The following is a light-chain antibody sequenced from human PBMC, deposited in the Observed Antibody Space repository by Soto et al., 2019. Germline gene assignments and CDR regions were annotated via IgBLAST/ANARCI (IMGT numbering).Light chain of an antibody. CDR2: TAS. Sequence: DIQMTQSPSSLSASVGDRVTITCRASESISIYLNWYQQKPGKAPNLLIYTASSLQSGVPSRFSGSGSGTDFTLTINSLPPEDFATYYCQQSYSNTRRTFGQGTKVEIK. CDR1: ESISIY. V-gene: IGKV1-39*01. CDR3: QQSYSNTRRT. J-gene: IGKJ1*01.